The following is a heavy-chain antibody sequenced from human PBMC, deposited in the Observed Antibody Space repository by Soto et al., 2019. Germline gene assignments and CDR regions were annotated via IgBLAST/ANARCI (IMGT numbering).Heavy chain of an antibody. D-gene: IGHD3-9*01. Sequence: QVQLQESGPGLVKPSETLSLTCSVSGDSLTSYYWTWVRQPPGKGLEWIGYIYYSGKTNNNPSLKSRVTISMNLSKNQFSLELRSLTAADTDVYYCARIILTGYYGLEPWGQGTLVIVSA. CDR3: ARIILTGYYGLEP. V-gene: IGHV4-59*01. J-gene: IGHJ5*02. CDR1: GDSLTSYY. CDR2: IYYSGKT.